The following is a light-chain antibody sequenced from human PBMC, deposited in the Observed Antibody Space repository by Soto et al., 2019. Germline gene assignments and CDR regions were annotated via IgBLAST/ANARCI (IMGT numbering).Light chain of an antibody. V-gene: IGLV2-14*01. Sequence: QSVLTQPASVSGSPGQSITISCTGTSSDVGGYNYVSWYQQQSGKAPKLIIHEVSNRPSGVSNSFSGSKSGNTASLTISGLQAEDEAEYYCVSYTRRLAYGVGIQSKVTDL. CDR2: EVS. J-gene: IGLJ1*01. CDR3: VSYTRRLAYG. CDR1: SSDVGGYNY.